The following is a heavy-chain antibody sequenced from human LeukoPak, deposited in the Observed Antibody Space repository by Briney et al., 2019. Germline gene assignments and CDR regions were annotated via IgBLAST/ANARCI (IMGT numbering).Heavy chain of an antibody. CDR2: IKSKTDGGTT. D-gene: IGHD4-17*01. CDR3: TTDEPLNPHDYGTYYFDY. Sequence: GGSLRLSCAASGFTFSNAWMSWVRQAPGKGLEWVGRIKSKTDGGTTDYAAPVKGRFTISRDDSKNTLYLQMNCLKTEDTAVYYCTTDEPLNPHDYGTYYFDYWGQGTLVTVSS. J-gene: IGHJ4*02. CDR1: GFTFSNAW. V-gene: IGHV3-15*01.